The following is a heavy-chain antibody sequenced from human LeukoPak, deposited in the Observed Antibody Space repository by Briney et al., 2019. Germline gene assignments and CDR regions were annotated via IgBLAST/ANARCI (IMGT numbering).Heavy chain of an antibody. CDR1: GGSISSSSYY. CDR2: IYRGGTT. CDR3: ARHGPYCSSTSCYFIV. Sequence: SETLSLTCTVSGGSISSSSYYWGWIRQPPGXGXXXXXXIYRGGTTHYNPSLKSRVTLSVDTSKNQFSLKLNSVTAADTAVYYCARHGPYCSSTSCYFIVWGQGTLVTVSS. V-gene: IGHV4-39*01. D-gene: IGHD2-2*01. J-gene: IGHJ4*02.